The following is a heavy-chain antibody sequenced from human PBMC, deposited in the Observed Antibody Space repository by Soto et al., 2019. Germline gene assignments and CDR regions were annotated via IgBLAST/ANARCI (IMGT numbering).Heavy chain of an antibody. D-gene: IGHD2-2*01. CDR3: ARDLGCSSTSCYESWFDP. CDR2: ISGSGGST. CDR1: GFTFSSYG. V-gene: IGHV3-23*01. Sequence: GGSLRLSCAASGFTFSSYGMSWVRQAPGKGLEWVSAISGSGGSTYYADSVKGRFTISRDNSKNTLYLQMNSLRAEDTAVYYRARDLGCSSTSCYESWFDPWGQGTLVTVSS. J-gene: IGHJ5*02.